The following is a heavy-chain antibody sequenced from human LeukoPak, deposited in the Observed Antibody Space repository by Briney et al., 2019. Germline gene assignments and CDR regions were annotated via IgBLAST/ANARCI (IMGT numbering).Heavy chain of an antibody. V-gene: IGHV3-23*01. Sequence: GGSLRLSCAASGFTFSSYAMSWVRQAPGKGLEWVSAIGGSGGSTYYADSVRGRFTISRDNSKNTLYLQMNSLRAEDTAVYYCAKGRFNWNGEFDYWGQGTLVTVSS. CDR1: GFTFSSYA. CDR3: AKGRFNWNGEFDY. D-gene: IGHD1-1*01. CDR2: IGGSGGST. J-gene: IGHJ4*02.